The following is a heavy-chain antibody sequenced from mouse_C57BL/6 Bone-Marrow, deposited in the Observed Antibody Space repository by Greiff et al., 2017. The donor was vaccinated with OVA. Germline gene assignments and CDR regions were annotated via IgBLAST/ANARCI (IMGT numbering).Heavy chain of an antibody. CDR2: IDPSVSYT. CDR3: ASYDPDY. D-gene: IGHD2-3*01. CDR1: GYTFTSYW. Sequence: VQLHQPGAELVRPGPSVKLSCKASGYTFTSYWMHWVKQRPGQGLEWIGVIDPSVSYTNYNQKFKGKATLTVATSSTTDYLQLSSLTSEDAAVYYCASYDPDYWGQGTSVTVSS. V-gene: IGHV1-59*01. J-gene: IGHJ4*01.